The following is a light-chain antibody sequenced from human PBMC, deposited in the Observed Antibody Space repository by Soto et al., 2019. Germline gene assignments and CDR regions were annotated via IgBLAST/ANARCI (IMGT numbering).Light chain of an antibody. CDR3: SSYAGSNTWV. V-gene: IGLV2-8*01. Sequence: QSALTQSPSASGSPGQSVTISCTGTSSDVGRYNFVCWHQQYPGKAPKLIIYEVSRRPSGVPDRFSGSKSGNTASLTVSGLQPEDEADYYCSSYAGSNTWVFGGGTKLTVL. J-gene: IGLJ3*02. CDR1: SSDVGRYNF. CDR2: EVS.